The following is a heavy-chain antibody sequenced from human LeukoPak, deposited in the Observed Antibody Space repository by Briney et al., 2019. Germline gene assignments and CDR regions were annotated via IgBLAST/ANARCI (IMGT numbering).Heavy chain of an antibody. CDR1: GYTFTSYG. J-gene: IGHJ6*02. D-gene: IGHD3-3*01. V-gene: IGHV1-18*01. CDR3: ARAGYYDFWSGSQDYYYYGMDV. Sequence: ASVKVSRKASGYTFTSYGISWVRQAPGQGLEWMGWISAYNGNTNYAQKLQGRVTMTTDTSTSTAYMELRSLRSDDAAVYYCARAGYYDFWSGSQDYYYYGMDVWGQGTTVTVSS. CDR2: ISAYNGNT.